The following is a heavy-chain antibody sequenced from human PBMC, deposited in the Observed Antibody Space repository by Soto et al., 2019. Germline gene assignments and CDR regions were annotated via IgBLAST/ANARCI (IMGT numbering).Heavy chain of an antibody. D-gene: IGHD5-18*01. J-gene: IGHJ3*02. V-gene: IGHV5-51*01. CDR3: ARHKSGYSYGPSDDAFDI. Sequence: GESLTISCKGSGYSFTSYWIGWVRQMPGKGLEWMGIIYPGDSDTRYSPSFQGQVTISADKSISTAYLQWSSLKASDTAMYYCARHKSGYSYGPSDDAFDIWGQGTMVTVSS. CDR2: IYPGDSDT. CDR1: GYSFTSYW.